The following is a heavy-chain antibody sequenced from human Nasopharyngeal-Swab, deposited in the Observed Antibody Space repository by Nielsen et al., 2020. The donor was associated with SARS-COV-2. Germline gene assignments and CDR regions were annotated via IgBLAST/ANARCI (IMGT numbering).Heavy chain of an antibody. CDR1: GFTFGSDT. J-gene: IGHJ5*02. Sequence: GESLKISCEASGFTFGSDTMNWVRQAPGKGLEWVSVISGSGATTYHADSVKGRFTISRDNSQNTVYLQMNNLRVEDTARYYCANGVEQWLVAGNLFDPWGQGTMVTVSS. V-gene: IGHV3-23*01. CDR2: ISGSGATT. D-gene: IGHD6-19*01. CDR3: ANGVEQWLVAGNLFDP.